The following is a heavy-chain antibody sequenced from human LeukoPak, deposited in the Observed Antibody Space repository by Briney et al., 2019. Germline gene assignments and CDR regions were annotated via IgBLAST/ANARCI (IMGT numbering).Heavy chain of an antibody. V-gene: IGHV4-38-2*01. D-gene: IGHD2-21*01. CDR1: GYSISSGYY. CDR2: MNHSGST. Sequence: TSETLCLTCAVSGYSISSGYYWCWIRQPPGKGLEWIGEMNHSGSTNYNPSVKSRVTISVDTAKNQFSLKLNSVTAADTAVDYCARLRGEGDYYYYYYYMDVWGKGNTVSVSS. J-gene: IGHJ6*03. CDR3: ARLRGEGDYYYYYYYMDV.